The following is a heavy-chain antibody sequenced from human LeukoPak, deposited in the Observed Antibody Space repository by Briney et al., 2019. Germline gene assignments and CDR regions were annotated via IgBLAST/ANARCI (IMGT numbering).Heavy chain of an antibody. Sequence: GGSLRLFCAASGFIFSSYAMYWVRQTPGKGLEYVSSISGDGGGTFYANSVKDRFTISRDNSKNTLYLQMGSLRAEDMAVYYCARGVYDSSASYSQPKYYFDYWGQGTLVTVSS. V-gene: IGHV3-64*01. CDR1: GFIFSSYA. CDR2: ISGDGGGT. CDR3: ARGVYDSSASYSQPKYYFDY. J-gene: IGHJ4*02. D-gene: IGHD3-22*01.